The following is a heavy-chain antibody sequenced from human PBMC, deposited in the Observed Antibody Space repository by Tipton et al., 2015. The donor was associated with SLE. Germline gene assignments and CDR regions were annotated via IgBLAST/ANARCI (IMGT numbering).Heavy chain of an antibody. J-gene: IGHJ6*02. D-gene: IGHD2-15*01. CDR3: AKDLASSYGIDV. V-gene: IGHV4-59*01. CDR1: GGSIRTYY. Sequence: LRLSCSVSGGSIRTYYWSWIRQPPGKGLEWIGYIYHSGITNYNPSLYSRVTISLDTSKTQFSLRLTSVTAADTAVYYCAKDLASSYGIDVWGQGTTVTVSS. CDR2: IYHSGIT.